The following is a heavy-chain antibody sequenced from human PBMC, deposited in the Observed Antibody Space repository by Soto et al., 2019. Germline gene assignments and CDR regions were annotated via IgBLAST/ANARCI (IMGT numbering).Heavy chain of an antibody. Sequence: QVQLQQWGAGLLKPSETLSLTCAVYGGSFSGYYWSWIRQPPGKGLEWIGEINHSGSTNYNPSLKSRVTISVDSSKNQFSLKLSSVTAADTAVYYCERGRINSYQPLRNWFDPWGQGTLVTVSS. CDR3: ERGRINSYQPLRNWFDP. D-gene: IGHD2-2*01. CDR2: INHSGST. J-gene: IGHJ5*02. V-gene: IGHV4-34*01. CDR1: GGSFSGYY.